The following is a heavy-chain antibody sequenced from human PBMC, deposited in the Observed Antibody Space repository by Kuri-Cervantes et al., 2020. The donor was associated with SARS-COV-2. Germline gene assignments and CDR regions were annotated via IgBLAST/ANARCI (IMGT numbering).Heavy chain of an antibody. V-gene: IGHV3-30*04. J-gene: IGHJ4*02. Sequence: LSLPCAASGFTFSSYAMRWARQAPGKGLEWVAVISYDGSNKYYADSAKGRFTISRDNSKNTLYLQMNSLRAEDTAVYYCARGGSQTALGYWGQGTLVTVSS. CDR3: ARGGSQTALGY. CDR1: GFTFSSYA. D-gene: IGHD3-16*01. CDR2: ISYDGSNK.